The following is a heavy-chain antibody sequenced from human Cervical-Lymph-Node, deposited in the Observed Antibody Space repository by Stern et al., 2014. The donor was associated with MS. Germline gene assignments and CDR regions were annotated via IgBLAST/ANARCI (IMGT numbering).Heavy chain of an antibody. V-gene: IGHV2-5*02. Sequence: QVTLKEYGPKLVKPKQTLTLTCTFSGFSLSTSGVGVGWIRQPPGKAQEWLALLYWDDDKRYSPSLKSRLTITKDTSKNQVVLTMTNMDPVDTATYYCAHKQVVPAAILGDNWFDPWGQGTLVTVSS. D-gene: IGHD2-2*02. J-gene: IGHJ5*02. CDR2: LYWDDDK. CDR3: AHKQVVPAAILGDNWFDP. CDR1: GFSLSTSGVG.